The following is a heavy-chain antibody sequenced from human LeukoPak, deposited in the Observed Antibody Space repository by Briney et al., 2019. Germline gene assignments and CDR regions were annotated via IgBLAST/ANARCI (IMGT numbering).Heavy chain of an antibody. CDR1: GGSFSNTNHY. Sequence: SETLSLTCSVSGGSFSNTNHYWGWIRQPPGKGLEWIGSIYYSGSTYYNPSLKSRVTISADTSKTQFSLKLSSVTAADTAVYYCARAGYSYYYYYYMDVWGKGTTVTISS. J-gene: IGHJ6*03. D-gene: IGHD2-15*01. CDR2: IYYSGST. V-gene: IGHV4-39*07. CDR3: ARAGYSYYYYYYMDV.